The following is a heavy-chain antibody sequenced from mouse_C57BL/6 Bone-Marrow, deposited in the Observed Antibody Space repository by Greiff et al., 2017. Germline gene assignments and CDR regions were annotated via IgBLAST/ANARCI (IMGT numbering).Heavy chain of an antibody. CDR1: GYTFTSYW. CDR3: ARPGYDGGYYFDY. CDR2: IHPNSGST. J-gene: IGHJ2*01. V-gene: IGHV1-64*01. D-gene: IGHD2-2*01. Sequence: QVQLQQPGAELVKPGASVKLSCKASGYTFTSYWMHWVKQRPGQGLEWIGMIHPNSGSTNYNEKFKSKATLTVDKSSSTAYMQLSSLTSEDSAVYYCARPGYDGGYYFDYWGQGTTLTVSS.